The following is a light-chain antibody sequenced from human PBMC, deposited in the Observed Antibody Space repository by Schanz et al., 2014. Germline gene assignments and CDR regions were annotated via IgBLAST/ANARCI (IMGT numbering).Light chain of an antibody. CDR1: SSDIGGYNY. Sequence: QSALTQPASVSGSPGQSITISCTGTSSDIGGYNYVSWYQQHPGEAPKLMLYEVTKRPSGVPDRFSASKSGNTASLTISGLQAEDEADYYCSSYTSSSTFWVFGGGTKLTVL. V-gene: IGLV2-14*01. CDR2: EVT. CDR3: SSYTSSSTFWV. J-gene: IGLJ3*02.